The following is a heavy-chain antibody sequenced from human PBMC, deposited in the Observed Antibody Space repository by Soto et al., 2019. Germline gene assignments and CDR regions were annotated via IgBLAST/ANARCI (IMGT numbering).Heavy chain of an antibody. CDR1: GFTFSSYA. CDR2: ISGSGGST. Sequence: GGSLRLSCAASGFTFSSYAMSWVRQAPGKGLEWVSGISGSGGSTGYADSVKGRFTVSRDNSNNTLYLQMNSLRAEDTAVYYCAKRHYYDSRGPLDYWGQGTPVTVSS. V-gene: IGHV3-23*01. D-gene: IGHD3-22*01. J-gene: IGHJ4*02. CDR3: AKRHYYDSRGPLDY.